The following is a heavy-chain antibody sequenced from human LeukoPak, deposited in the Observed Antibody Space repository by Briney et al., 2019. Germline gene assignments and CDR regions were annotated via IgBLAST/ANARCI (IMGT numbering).Heavy chain of an antibody. CDR3: ARDAAEDTFFDY. D-gene: IGHD6-13*01. CDR2: INPNSGGT. V-gene: IGHV1-2*02. J-gene: IGHJ4*02. Sequence: ASVKVSCKASGYTFSDYYMHWVRQAPGQGLEWMGWINPNSGGTNYAQKFRGRVTMTRDTSISTAYMELSRLRSDDTAVYYCARDAAEDTFFDYWGQGTLVTVSS. CDR1: GYTFSDYY.